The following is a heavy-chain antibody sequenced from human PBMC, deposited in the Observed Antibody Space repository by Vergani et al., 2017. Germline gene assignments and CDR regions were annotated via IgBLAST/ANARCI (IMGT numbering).Heavy chain of an antibody. CDR3: ARGQAAREYFDY. CDR2: ISYSGST. D-gene: IGHD6-13*01. J-gene: IGHJ4*02. V-gene: IGHV4-31*03. Sequence: QVQLQESGPGLVKPSQTLSLTCTVSGGSISSGGYYWSWIRQHPGKGLEWIGYISYSGSTYYNPSLKSRVTISVDTSKNQFSLKLSSVTAADTAVYYCARGQAAREYFDYWGQGTLVTVSS. CDR1: GGSISSGGYY.